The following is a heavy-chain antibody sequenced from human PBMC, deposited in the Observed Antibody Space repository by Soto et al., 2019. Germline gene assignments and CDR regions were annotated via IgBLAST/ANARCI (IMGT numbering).Heavy chain of an antibody. V-gene: IGHV3-23*01. Sequence: EVQLLESGGGLVQPGGSLRLSCAASGFSFSDYSMTWVRQAPGRGLEWVSTLTSRGTTFYADSVKGRFTISRDNSKNTLSLQMRSLRTEDTALYYCAKRATTVPTPGNYFDCWGQGTLVTVSS. J-gene: IGHJ4*02. CDR1: GFSFSDYS. CDR2: LTSRGTT. D-gene: IGHD2-15*01. CDR3: AKRATTVPTPGNYFDC.